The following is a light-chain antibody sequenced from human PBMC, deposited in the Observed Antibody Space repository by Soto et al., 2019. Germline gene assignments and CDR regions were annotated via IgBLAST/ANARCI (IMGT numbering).Light chain of an antibody. V-gene: IGLV3-1*01. J-gene: IGLJ2*01. CDR2: QDS. Sequence: SYELIQPPSVSVSPGQTASITCSGDKLGDKYACWYQQKPGQSPVLVIYQDSKRPSGIPERFSGSNSGNTATLTISGTQAMDEADYYCQAWDSSVVFGGGTKVTVL. CDR3: QAWDSSVV. CDR1: KLGDKY.